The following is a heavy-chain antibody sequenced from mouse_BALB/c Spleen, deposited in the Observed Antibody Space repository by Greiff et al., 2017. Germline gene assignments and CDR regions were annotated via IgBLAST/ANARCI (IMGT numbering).Heavy chain of an antibody. CDR1: GFAFSSYD. Sequence: EVKLVESGGGLVKPGGSLKLSCAASGFAFSSYDMSWVRQTPEKRLGWVAYISSGGGSTYYPDTVKGRFTISRDNAKNTLYLQMSSLKSEDTAMYYCASTNFHFDYWGQGTTLTVSS. V-gene: IGHV5-12-1*01. CDR2: ISSGGGST. J-gene: IGHJ2*01. D-gene: IGHD4-1*01. CDR3: ASTNFHFDY.